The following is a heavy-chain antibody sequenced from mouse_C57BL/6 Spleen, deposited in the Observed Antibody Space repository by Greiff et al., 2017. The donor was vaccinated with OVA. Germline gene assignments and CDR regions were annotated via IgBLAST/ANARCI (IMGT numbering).Heavy chain of an antibody. D-gene: IGHD1-1*01. CDR3: ARTRVYYGSSVFDY. Sequence: QVQLQQSGAELVKPGASVKISCKASGYAFSSYWMNWVKQRPGKGLEWIGQIYPGDGDTNYNGKFKGKATLTADKSSSTAYMQLSSLTSEDSAVYFGARTRVYYGSSVFDYWGQGTTLTVSS. CDR1: GYAFSSYW. V-gene: IGHV1-80*01. J-gene: IGHJ2*01. CDR2: IYPGDGDT.